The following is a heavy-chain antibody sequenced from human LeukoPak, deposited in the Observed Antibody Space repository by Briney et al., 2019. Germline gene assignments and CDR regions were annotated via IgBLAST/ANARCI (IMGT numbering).Heavy chain of an antibody. V-gene: IGHV3-7*01. CDR1: GFTFSNYW. J-gene: IGHJ4*02. Sequence: GGSLRLSCAASGFTFSNYWMSWVRQAPGKGLEWVANIKEDGSQKYYVDSVKGRFTIFRDNAKSSLYLQMNSLRPEDTAVYYCARPPQGRDGYKSDYWGQGTLVTVSS. CDR2: IKEDGSQK. D-gene: IGHD5-24*01. CDR3: ARPPQGRDGYKSDY.